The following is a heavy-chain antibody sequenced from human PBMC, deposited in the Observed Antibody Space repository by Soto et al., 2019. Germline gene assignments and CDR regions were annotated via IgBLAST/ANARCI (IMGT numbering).Heavy chain of an antibody. D-gene: IGHD3-3*01. J-gene: IGHJ4*02. V-gene: IGHV2-5*02. Sequence: ESGSTLVNPTQTLTLTCTFSGFSLSTSGVGVGWIRQPPGKALEWLALIYWDDDKRYSPSLKSRLTITKDTSKNQVVLTMTNMDPVDTATYYCAHTYYDFWSGFYVKFDYWGQGTLVTVSS. CDR1: GFSLSTSGVG. CDR2: IYWDDDK. CDR3: AHTYYDFWSGFYVKFDY.